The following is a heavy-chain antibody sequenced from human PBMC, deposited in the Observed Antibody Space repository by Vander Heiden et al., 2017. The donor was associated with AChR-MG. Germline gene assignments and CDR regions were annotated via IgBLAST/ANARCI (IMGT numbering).Heavy chain of an antibody. J-gene: IGHJ4*02. CDR3: ARRKGRYFDWSPGSYYFDY. V-gene: IGHV4-34*01. Sequence: QVQLQQWGAGLLKPSETLSLTCAVYGGSFSGYYWSWIRQPPGKGLEWIGEINHSGSTNYNPSLKSRVTISVDTSKNQFSLKLSSVTAADTAVYYCARRKGRYFDWSPGSYYFDYWGQGTLVTVSS. D-gene: IGHD3-9*01. CDR1: GGSFSGYY. CDR2: INHSGST.